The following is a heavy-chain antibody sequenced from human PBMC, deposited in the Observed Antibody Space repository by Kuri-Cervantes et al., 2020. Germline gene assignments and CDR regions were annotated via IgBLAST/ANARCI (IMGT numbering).Heavy chain of an antibody. CDR1: GFTFNNYG. CDR3: ARDLSRDGYNYEGDY. D-gene: IGHD5-24*01. V-gene: IGHV3-48*04. J-gene: IGHJ4*02. Sequence: GESLKISCAASGFTFNNYGMHWVRQAPGKGLEWVSYISSSGSTIYYADSVKGRFTISRDNAKNSLYLQMNSLRAEDTAVYYCARDLSRDGYNYEGDYWGQGTLVTVSS. CDR2: ISSSGSTI.